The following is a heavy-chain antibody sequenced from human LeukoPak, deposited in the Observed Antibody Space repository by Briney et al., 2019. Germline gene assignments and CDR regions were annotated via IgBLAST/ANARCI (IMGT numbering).Heavy chain of an antibody. CDR3: ASVSYDTSLQH. D-gene: IGHD3-22*01. V-gene: IGHV4-31*03. CDR2: IYYSGST. CDR1: GGSISSGGCF. Sequence: PSETLSLTCIVSGGSISSGGCFWSWLRQHPGKGLEWIGYIYYSGSTYYNPSLKGRVTISVDTSKNQFSLRLSSVTAADTAIYYCASVSYDTSLQHWGQGTLVTVSS. J-gene: IGHJ1*01.